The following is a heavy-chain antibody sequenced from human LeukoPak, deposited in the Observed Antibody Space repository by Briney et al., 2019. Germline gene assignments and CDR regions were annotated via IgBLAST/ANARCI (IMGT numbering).Heavy chain of an antibody. CDR2: IYYSGST. CDR1: GDSISSYY. D-gene: IGHD3-22*01. J-gene: IGHJ3*02. CDR3: AKXRXRFXYDSRGSFDI. Sequence: PSETLSLTCTVSGDSISSYYWNWIRQPPGKGLEWIGYIYYSGSTNYNPSLKSRLTISLDTSKKQFSLKLSSVTAADTAVYYCAKXRXRFXYDSRGSFDIWGQGTMVTVSS. V-gene: IGHV4-59*03.